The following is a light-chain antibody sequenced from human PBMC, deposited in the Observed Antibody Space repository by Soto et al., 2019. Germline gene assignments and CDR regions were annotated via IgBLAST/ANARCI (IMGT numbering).Light chain of an antibody. Sequence: QSVLTQPRSVSGAPGPSVTISCPGTSSEVGGYNYVSWYQQHPGKAPKLMIYDVSKRPSGVPARFSGSKSGNTASLTISGLQAEDEADYYCCSYAGSYTFYVFGTGTKVTVL. CDR3: CSYAGSYTFYV. V-gene: IGLV2-11*01. J-gene: IGLJ1*01. CDR2: DVS. CDR1: SSEVGGYNY.